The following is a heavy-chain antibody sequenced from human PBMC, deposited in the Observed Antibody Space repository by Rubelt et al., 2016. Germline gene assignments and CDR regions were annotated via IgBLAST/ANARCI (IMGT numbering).Heavy chain of an antibody. Sequence: EVQLVQSASEVKKAGQTLKISCKGSGYSFSDYWIAWVRQKPGKGLEWMGSIYSADSDTTYSPSFQGQVTISVDKSITTAYRQWTSLKASDTAFYYCARHYSSSTEMDHWGQGTLVTVSS. D-gene: IGHD4-11*01. CDR3: ARHYSSSTEMDH. J-gene: IGHJ4*02. V-gene: IGHV5-51*01. CDR1: GYSFSDYW. CDR2: IYSADSDT.